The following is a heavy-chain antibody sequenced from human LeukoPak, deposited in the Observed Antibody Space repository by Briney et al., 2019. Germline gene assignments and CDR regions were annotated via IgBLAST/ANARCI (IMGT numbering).Heavy chain of an antibody. V-gene: IGHV3-74*01. D-gene: IGHD7-27*01. CDR3: ARDRRVNGGWFDP. CDR2: IHNDGSTT. CDR1: GFTFSSYW. J-gene: IGHJ5*02. Sequence: GGSLRLSCVASGFTFSSYWMHWVRQAPGKGLVWVSRIHNDGSTTSYADSVEGRFTISRDNVKNTLYLQMNSLRAEDTAVYYCARDRRVNGGWFDPWGQGTLVTVSS.